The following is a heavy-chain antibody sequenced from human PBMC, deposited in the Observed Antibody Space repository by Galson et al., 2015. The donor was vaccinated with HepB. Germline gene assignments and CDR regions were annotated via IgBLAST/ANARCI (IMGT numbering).Heavy chain of an antibody. Sequence: SLRLSCAASGFTFSSYGMHWVRQAPGKGLEWVAVIWYDGSNKYYADSVKGRFTISRDNSKNTLYLQMNSLRAEDTAVYYCARDHDYYDSTTLETFDYWGQGTLVTVSS. CDR1: GFTFSSYG. CDR3: ARDHDYYDSTTLETFDY. D-gene: IGHD3-22*01. J-gene: IGHJ4*02. CDR2: IWYDGSNK. V-gene: IGHV3-33*01.